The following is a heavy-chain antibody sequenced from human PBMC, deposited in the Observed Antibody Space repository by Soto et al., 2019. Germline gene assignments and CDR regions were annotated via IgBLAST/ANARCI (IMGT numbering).Heavy chain of an antibody. CDR2: IHHSGST. V-gene: IGHV4-39*01. CDR3: AKGGYYYYMDV. Sequence: PSETLSLTCTVSGGSISSMNHFWSWIRQPPGKGLEWIATIHHSGSTYHNPSLQSRVTISVDTSRNQFSLKLSSVTAADTAVYYCAKGGYYYYMDVWGKGTTVTVSS. J-gene: IGHJ6*03. D-gene: IGHD3-16*01. CDR1: GGSISSMNHF.